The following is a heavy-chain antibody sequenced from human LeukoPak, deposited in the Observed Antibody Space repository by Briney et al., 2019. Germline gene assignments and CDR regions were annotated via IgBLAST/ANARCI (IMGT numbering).Heavy chain of an antibody. CDR1: GFTFSSYG. V-gene: IGHV3-30*02. J-gene: IGHJ4*02. CDR2: IRYDGSNK. D-gene: IGHD3-3*01. Sequence: GGSLRLSCAASGFTFSSYGMHWVRQAPGKGLEWVAFIRYDGSNKYYADSVKGRFIISRDNSKNTLYLQMSSLRVEDTAVYYCARDWDFWSGYCDYWGQGTLVTVSS. CDR3: ARDWDFWSGYCDY.